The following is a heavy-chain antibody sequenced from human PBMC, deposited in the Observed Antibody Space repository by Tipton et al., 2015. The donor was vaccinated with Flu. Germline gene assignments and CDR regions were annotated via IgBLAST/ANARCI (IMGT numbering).Heavy chain of an antibody. CDR3: ARRRARGYNYEGRDFSFEN. V-gene: IGHV3-53*01. J-gene: IGHJ4*02. CDR2: IFSGAST. Sequence: QLVQSGGGLIQPGGSLRLSGAASGFTVSSNYMSWVRQAPGRGLEWVSVIFSGASTYYADSVKGRFTVSRDNSKNTLYLQMNSPRAEDTAVYYCARRRARGYNYEGRDFSFENWGQGTLVTVSS. D-gene: IGHD5-18*01. CDR1: GFTVSSNY.